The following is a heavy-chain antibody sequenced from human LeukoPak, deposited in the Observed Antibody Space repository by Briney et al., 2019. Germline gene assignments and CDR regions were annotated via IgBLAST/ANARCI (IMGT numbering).Heavy chain of an antibody. J-gene: IGHJ4*02. CDR1: GYNFNSYW. V-gene: IGHV5-51*01. Sequence: PGESLKISCKGSGYNFNSYWIGCVRQMPGKGLEWMGHIYPGDSNTRYSPSFQGQVTLSADKSISTAYLQWSSLKASDTAMYYCTRGTGDYGCQGDYWGQGTLVTVSS. CDR3: TRGTGDYGCQGDY. CDR2: IYPGDSNT. D-gene: IGHD4-17*01.